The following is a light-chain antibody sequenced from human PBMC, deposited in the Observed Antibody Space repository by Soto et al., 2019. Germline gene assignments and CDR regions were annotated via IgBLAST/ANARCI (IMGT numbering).Light chain of an antibody. Sequence: EIVLTQSPATLSLSPGERATLSCRASQSVGTSLAWYQQKSGQAPRLLFYESSNRATYIPARFSASGSGTDFTLTISGLEPEDFSVYYCQQRGVWPLTFGGGTKVEIK. V-gene: IGKV3-11*01. J-gene: IGKJ4*01. CDR3: QQRGVWPLT. CDR2: ESS. CDR1: QSVGTS.